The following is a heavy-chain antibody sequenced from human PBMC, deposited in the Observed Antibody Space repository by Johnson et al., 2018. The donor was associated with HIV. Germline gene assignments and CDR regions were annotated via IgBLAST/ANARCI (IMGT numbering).Heavy chain of an antibody. CDR2: ISSSGSTI. Sequence: VQLVESGGGVVRPGGSLRLSCAASGFTFSSSWMHWVCQAPEKGLEWVSYISSSGSTIYYADSVKGRFTISRDNAKNSLYLQMNSLRAEDTAVYYCATLKGPRLHIAARRPDAFDIWGQGTMVTVSS. CDR3: ATLKGPRLHIAARRPDAFDI. CDR1: GFTFSSSW. J-gene: IGHJ3*02. V-gene: IGHV3-48*04. D-gene: IGHD6-6*01.